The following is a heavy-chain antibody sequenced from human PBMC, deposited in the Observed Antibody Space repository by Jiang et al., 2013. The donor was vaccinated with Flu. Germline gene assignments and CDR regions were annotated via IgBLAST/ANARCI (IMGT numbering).Heavy chain of an antibody. J-gene: IGHJ4*02. CDR1: GFTSDDYA. CDR3: AKDSGAGKFH. D-gene: IGHD6-19*01. CDR2: INWNSAYL. Sequence: VQLVESGGGLVQPGRSLRLSCVASGFTSDDYAMHWVRQVPGKGLEWVSGINWNSAYLAYADSVRGRFTVSRGNDKNSLYLQMSSLRVEDTALYYCAKDSGAGKFHWGQGALVTVSS. V-gene: IGHV3-9*02.